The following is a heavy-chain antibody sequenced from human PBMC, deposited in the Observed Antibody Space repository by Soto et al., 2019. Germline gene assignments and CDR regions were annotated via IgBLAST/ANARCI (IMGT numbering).Heavy chain of an antibody. CDR2: ISISSRTI. CDR1: GFTFRSYS. J-gene: IGHJ5*02. CDR3: ARDNGIAGSFDP. D-gene: IGHD6-13*01. V-gene: IGHV3-48*02. Sequence: GGSLRLSCAASGFTFRSYSMNWVRQAPGKGLEWVSYISISSRTIYYADSVKGRFTISRDDAKNSLYLQMNSLRDEDTSVYYCARDNGIAGSFDPWGQGTLVTVSS.